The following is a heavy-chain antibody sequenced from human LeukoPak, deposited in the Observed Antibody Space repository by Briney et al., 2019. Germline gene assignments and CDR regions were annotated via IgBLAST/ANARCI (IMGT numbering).Heavy chain of an antibody. CDR1: GDSVSNNNAA. CDR3: TRGGRGETVALFET. J-gene: IGHJ5*02. V-gene: IGHV6-1*01. CDR2: TYYRSKWYD. D-gene: IGHD6-19*01. Sequence: SQTLSLTCAISGDSVSNNNAAWNWIRQSPSRGLEWLGRTYYRSKWYDDYAVSVKSRITINPDTSKNQVSLRLNSVTPGDTAIYYCTRGGRGETVALFETWGQGTLVTVSS.